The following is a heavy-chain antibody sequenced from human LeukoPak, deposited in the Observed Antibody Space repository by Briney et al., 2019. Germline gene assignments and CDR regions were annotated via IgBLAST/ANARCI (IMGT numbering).Heavy chain of an antibody. V-gene: IGHV3-21*04. D-gene: IGHD3-10*01. CDR3: AKAGSGYYLEY. J-gene: IGHJ4*02. Sequence: GGSLRLSCAASGFTFSSYNMNWVRQAPGKGLEWVSGISWNSGSIGYADSVKGRFTISRDNAKNSLYLQMNSLRAEDTAVYYCAKAGSGYYLEYWGQGTLVTVSS. CDR2: ISWNSGSI. CDR1: GFTFSSYN.